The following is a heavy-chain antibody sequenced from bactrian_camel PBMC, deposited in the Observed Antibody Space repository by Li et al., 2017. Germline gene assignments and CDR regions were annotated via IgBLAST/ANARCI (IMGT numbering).Heavy chain of an antibody. CDR2: INYAGDKT. Sequence: DVQLVESGGGLVQAGGSMRLSCAASGFSLDTAFMRWVRQAPGSGLEWVATINYAGDKTYYADSVNGRFIISRDDSKSTVFLQLNSLKTEDTAKYYCTPGVYWGQGTQVTVS. V-gene: IGHV3S36*01. CDR1: GFSLDTAF. D-gene: IGHD2*01. J-gene: IGHJ4*01. CDR3: TPGVY.